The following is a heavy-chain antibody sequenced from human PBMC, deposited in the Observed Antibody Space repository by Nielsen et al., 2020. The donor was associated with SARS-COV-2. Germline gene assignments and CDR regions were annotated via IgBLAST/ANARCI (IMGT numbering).Heavy chain of an antibody. CDR3: AREIAAAGPYYYGMDV. Sequence: GGSLRLSCAASGFTFSSYWMHWVRQAPGKGLVWVSRINSDGSSTSYADSVKGRFTISRDNAKNTLYLQMNSLRAEDTAVYYCAREIAAAGPYYYGMDVWGQGTTVTVSS. J-gene: IGHJ6*02. V-gene: IGHV3-74*01. CDR1: GFTFSSYW. D-gene: IGHD6-13*01. CDR2: INSDGSST.